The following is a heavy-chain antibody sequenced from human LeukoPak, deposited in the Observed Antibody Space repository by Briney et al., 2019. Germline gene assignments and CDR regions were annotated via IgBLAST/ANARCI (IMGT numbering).Heavy chain of an antibody. Sequence: SETLSLTCTVSGGSISSYYWSWLRQPPGKGLEWIGYIYYSGSTNYNPSLKSRVTISVDTSKNQFSLKLSSVTAADTAVYYCAREIEAVDGGYWGQGTRVTGSS. J-gene: IGHJ4*02. CDR1: GGSISSYY. V-gene: IGHV4-59*12. CDR2: IYYSGST. CDR3: AREIEAVDGGY. D-gene: IGHD2-21*01.